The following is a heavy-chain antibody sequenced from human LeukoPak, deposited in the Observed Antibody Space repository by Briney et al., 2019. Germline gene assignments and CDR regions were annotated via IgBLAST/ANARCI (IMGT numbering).Heavy chain of an antibody. CDR2: ISHSVTT. J-gene: IGHJ5*02. CDR1: GDSITSAFH. D-gene: IGHD2-15*01. CDR3: ARDHLACSGDTCFSAHWFDP. V-gene: IGHV4-38-2*02. Sequence: PSETLSLTCAVSGDSITSAFHWGWVRAPPGKGLEWIGSISHSVTTYYAPSFKSRLTISIDPSKNQLSLKLSSVTAADTAVFFCARDHLACSGDTCFSAHWFDPWGHGTLVIVSS.